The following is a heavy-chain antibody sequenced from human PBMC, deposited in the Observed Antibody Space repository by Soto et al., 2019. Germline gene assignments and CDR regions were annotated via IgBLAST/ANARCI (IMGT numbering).Heavy chain of an antibody. Sequence: VGSLRLSCAASGFTFSSYGMHWVRQAPGKGLEWVAVISYDGSNKYYADSVKGRFTISRDNSKNTLYLQMNSLRAEDTAVYYCAKDLDYGSGSFDYWGQGTLVTVSS. CDR2: ISYDGSNK. J-gene: IGHJ4*02. V-gene: IGHV3-30*18. CDR3: AKDLDYGSGSFDY. D-gene: IGHD3-10*01. CDR1: GFTFSSYG.